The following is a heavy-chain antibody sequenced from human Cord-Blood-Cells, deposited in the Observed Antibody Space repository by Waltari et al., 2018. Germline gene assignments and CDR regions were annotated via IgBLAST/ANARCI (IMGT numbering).Heavy chain of an antibody. V-gene: IGHV3-9*01. CDR2: ISWNSGSI. CDR1: GFTFDDYA. Sequence: EVQLVESGGGLVQPGRSLRLSCAASGFTFDDYAMHWVRQAPGKGLEWVSGISWNSGSIGYADSVKGRFTISRDNAKNSLYLQMNSLRAEDTALYYCAKEDGSYGAFDIWGQGTMVTVSS. J-gene: IGHJ3*02. D-gene: IGHD1-26*01. CDR3: AKEDGSYGAFDI.